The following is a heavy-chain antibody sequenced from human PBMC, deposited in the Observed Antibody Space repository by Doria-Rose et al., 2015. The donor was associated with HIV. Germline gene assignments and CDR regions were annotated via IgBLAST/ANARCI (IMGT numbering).Heavy chain of an antibody. D-gene: IGHD6-13*01. Sequence: SGPVLVKPTETLTLTCTVSGVSLSSPGMGVSWIRQPPGKALEWLANISSDDERSYKTSLKSRLTISRGTCKSQVVLTMPDMDLVDTATYYCARIKSSRWYHKYYFDFWGQGTLVIVSA. V-gene: IGHV2-26*01. CDR2: ISSDDER. CDR3: ARIKSSRWYHKYYFDF. J-gene: IGHJ4*02. CDR1: GVSLSSPGMG.